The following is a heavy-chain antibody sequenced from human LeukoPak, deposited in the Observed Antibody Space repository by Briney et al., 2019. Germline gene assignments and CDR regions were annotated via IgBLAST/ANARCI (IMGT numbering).Heavy chain of an antibody. CDR1: GFTFTSYA. J-gene: IGHJ5*02. D-gene: IGHD6-13*01. V-gene: IGHV3-23*01. CDR3: AKDFDSSSWFGGISFDP. Sequence: HSGGSLRLSCAASGFTFTSYAMTWVRQAPGKGMEWVSTISSSGGSTYYADSVKGRFTISRDNSKKTVYLQMNSLRADDTAVYYCAKDFDSSSWFGGISFDPWGQGTLVTVSS. CDR2: ISSSGGST.